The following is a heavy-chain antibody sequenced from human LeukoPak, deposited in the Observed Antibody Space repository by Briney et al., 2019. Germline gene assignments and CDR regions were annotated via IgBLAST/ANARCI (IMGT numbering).Heavy chain of an antibody. D-gene: IGHD3-22*01. CDR3: AKVGPGYDRSGYYDN. CDR2: ISYDGSNK. J-gene: IGHJ4*02. CDR1: GFTFSSYA. Sequence: PGRSLRLSCAASGFTFSSYAMHWVRQAPGKGLEWVAVISYDGSNKYYADSVKGRFTISRDNSKNTLYLQMNSLRAEDTAEYYCAKVGPGYDRSGYYDNWGQGTLVTVSS. V-gene: IGHV3-30*04.